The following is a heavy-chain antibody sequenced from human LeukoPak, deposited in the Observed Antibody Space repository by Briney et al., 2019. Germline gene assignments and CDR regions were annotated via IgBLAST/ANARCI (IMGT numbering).Heavy chain of an antibody. V-gene: IGHV3-7*01. CDR1: GFAFSRHW. J-gene: IGHJ4*02. CDR2: MKEDGSQI. CDR3: ARDPEGGACDY. D-gene: IGHD1-26*01. Sequence: PGGSLRLSCAASGFAFSRHWRSWVRQAPGKGLEWVANMKEDGSQIYYVDSVKGRFSISRDNANNLVYLQMNSLRVEDTAVYYCARDPEGGACDYWGQGTLVTVSS.